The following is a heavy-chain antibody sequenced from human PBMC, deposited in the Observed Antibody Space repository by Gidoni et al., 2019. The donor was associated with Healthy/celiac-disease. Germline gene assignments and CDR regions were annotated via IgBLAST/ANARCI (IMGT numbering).Heavy chain of an antibody. CDR3: AKARSRPLKLFADY. CDR2: ISGSGGST. J-gene: IGHJ4*02. D-gene: IGHD3-3*01. CDR1: GFTFSSYA. V-gene: IGHV3-23*01. Sequence: EVQLLESGGGLVQPGGSLSLSCAASGFTFSSYAMSWVRQAPGKGLEWVSAISGSGGSTYYADSVKGRFTISRDNSKNTLYLQMNSLRAEDTAVYYCAKARSRPLKLFADYWGQGTLVTVSS.